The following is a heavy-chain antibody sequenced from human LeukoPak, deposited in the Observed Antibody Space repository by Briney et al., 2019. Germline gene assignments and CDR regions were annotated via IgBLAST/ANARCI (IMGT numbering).Heavy chain of an antibody. CDR1: GFTFSSYS. V-gene: IGHV3-21*01. CDR3: ARDPPHGVRAFDI. J-gene: IGHJ3*02. Sequence: PGGSLRLSCAASGFTFSSYSMNWVRQAPGKGLEWVSSISSSSSYIYYADSVKGRFTISRDNAKNSLYLQMNSLRAEDTAVYYCARDPPHGVRAFDIWGQGTMVTVSS. D-gene: IGHD3-10*02. CDR2: ISSSSSYI.